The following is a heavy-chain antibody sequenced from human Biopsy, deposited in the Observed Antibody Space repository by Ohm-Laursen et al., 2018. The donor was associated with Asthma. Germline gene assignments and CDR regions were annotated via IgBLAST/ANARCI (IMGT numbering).Heavy chain of an antibody. CDR1: GGSMSSSSYY. CDR2: ISYTGSA. CDR3: ARHWDWGSFFDY. D-gene: IGHD7-27*01. V-gene: IGHV4-39*01. J-gene: IGHJ4*02. Sequence: GTLSLTCPVSGGSMSSSSYYWGWIRQPPGKGLEWMGSISYTGSAYHNPSLKSRVTISVDTSKNHFSLKLSSVTAADTAVYYCARHWDWGSFFDYWGRGTPVTVSS.